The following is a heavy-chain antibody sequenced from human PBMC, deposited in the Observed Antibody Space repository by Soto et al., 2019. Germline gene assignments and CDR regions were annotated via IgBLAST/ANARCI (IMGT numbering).Heavy chain of an antibody. V-gene: IGHV3-66*01. D-gene: IGHD3-3*01. CDR3: ARDSRANYDFWSGYYIDAFDI. J-gene: IGHJ3*02. CDR1: GFTVSSNC. CDR2: IYSGGST. Sequence: GGSLRLSCAAAGFTVSSNCMSWVRQATGKGLEWVSVIYSGGSTYYADSVKGRFTISRDNSKNTLYLQMNSLRAEDTAVYYCARDSRANYDFWSGYYIDAFDIWGQGTMVTVSS.